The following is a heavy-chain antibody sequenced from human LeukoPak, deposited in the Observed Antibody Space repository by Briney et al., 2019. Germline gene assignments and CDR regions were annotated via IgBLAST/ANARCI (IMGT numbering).Heavy chain of an antibody. Sequence: PGRSLRLSCEASGFNFGKYAIHWVRQAPGKGLEWVGVVSDDGITEDYADSVKGRFTISRDTSKNTAYLEMNTLRREDTAMYFCARDEDYQLLYQPDFWGQGTLVIVSS. CDR3: ARDEDYQLLYQPDF. V-gene: IGHV3-30-3*01. CDR2: VSDDGITE. D-gene: IGHD2-2*02. J-gene: IGHJ4*02. CDR1: GFNFGKYA.